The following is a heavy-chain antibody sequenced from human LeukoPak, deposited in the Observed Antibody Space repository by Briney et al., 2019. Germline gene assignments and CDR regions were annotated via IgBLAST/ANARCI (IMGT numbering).Heavy chain of an antibody. CDR1: GYTFTDYY. D-gene: IGHD1-20*01. J-gene: IGHJ4*02. CDR2: IKANSGAT. V-gene: IGHV1-2*02. Sequence: ASVKVSCKASGYTFTDYYIHWVRQAPGQGLEWMGWIKANSGATLYAQKFQGRVTLTRVTSISTAYLELYSLRSDDTAVYYCARAPITVPGLSFDYWGQGTLITVSS. CDR3: ARAPITVPGLSFDY.